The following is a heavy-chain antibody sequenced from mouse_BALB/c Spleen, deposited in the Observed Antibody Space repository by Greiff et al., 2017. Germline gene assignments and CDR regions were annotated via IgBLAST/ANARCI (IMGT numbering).Heavy chain of an antibody. CDR3: AREGPITTAPFAY. V-gene: IGHV1S56*01. D-gene: IGHD1-2*01. CDR2: IYPGNVNT. J-gene: IGHJ3*01. CDR1: GYTFTSYY. Sequence: VQLQESGPELVKPGASVRISCKASGYTFTSYYIHWVKQRPGQGLEWIGWIYPGNVNTKYNEKFKGKATLTADKSSSTAYMQLSSLTSEDSAVYCCAREGPITTAPFAYWGQGTLVTVSA.